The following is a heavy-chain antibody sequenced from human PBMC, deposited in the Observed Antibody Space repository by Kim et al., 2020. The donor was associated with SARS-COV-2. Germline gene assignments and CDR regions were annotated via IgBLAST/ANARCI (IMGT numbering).Heavy chain of an antibody. Sequence: YADSVKGRFTIARDNAKNSLYLQMNSLRAEDTAVYYCARERNNWNGGFDYWGQGTLVTVSS. D-gene: IGHD1-20*01. CDR3: ARERNNWNGGFDY. V-gene: IGHV3-11*01. J-gene: IGHJ4*02.